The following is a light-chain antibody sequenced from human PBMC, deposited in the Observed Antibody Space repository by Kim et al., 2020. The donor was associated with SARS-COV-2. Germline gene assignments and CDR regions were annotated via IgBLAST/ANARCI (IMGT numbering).Light chain of an antibody. CDR3: QAWDSSTGV. Sequence: SYELTQPPSVSVSPGQTASITCSGDKLGDKYACXYRQKPGQSPVLVIYQDSKRPSGIPERFSGSNSGNTATLTISGTQAMDEADYYCQAWDSSTGVFGTG. CDR1: KLGDKY. J-gene: IGLJ1*01. V-gene: IGLV3-1*01. CDR2: QDS.